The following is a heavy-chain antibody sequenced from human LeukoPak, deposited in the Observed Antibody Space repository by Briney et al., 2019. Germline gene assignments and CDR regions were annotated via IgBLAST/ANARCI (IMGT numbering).Heavy chain of an antibody. CDR1: RFTFSSYW. CDR2: IKQDGSEK. J-gene: IGHJ4*02. D-gene: IGHD3-3*01. Sequence: GGSLRLSCAASRFTFSSYWMSWVRQAPGKGLEWVANIKQDGSEKYYVDSVKGRFTISRDNAKNSLYLQMDSLRAEDTAVYYCASRTYYDFWSGYSPFDYWGQGTLVTVSS. CDR3: ASRTYYDFWSGYSPFDY. V-gene: IGHV3-7*01.